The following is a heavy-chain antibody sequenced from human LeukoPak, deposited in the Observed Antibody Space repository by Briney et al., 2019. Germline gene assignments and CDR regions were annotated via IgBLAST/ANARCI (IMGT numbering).Heavy chain of an antibody. Sequence: GGSLRLSCAASGFTFSSYEMNWVRQAPGKGLEWVSYISSSGSTIYYADSVKGRFTISRDNAKNSLYLQMNSLRAEDTAVYYCARPYSSGWYVYWYFDLWGRGTLVTVSS. CDR3: ARPYSSGWYVYWYFDL. CDR2: ISSSGSTI. CDR1: GFTFSSYE. V-gene: IGHV3-48*03. D-gene: IGHD6-19*01. J-gene: IGHJ2*01.